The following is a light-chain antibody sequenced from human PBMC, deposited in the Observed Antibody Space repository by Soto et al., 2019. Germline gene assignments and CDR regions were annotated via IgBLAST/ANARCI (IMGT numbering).Light chain of an antibody. CDR2: TDY. V-gene: IGLV1-44*01. CDR3: AAWDDSLGGLV. Sequence: QSVLTQPPSTSGTPGQRVTISCSGSSSNVGINAVHWYQQFPGTAPRLLIYTDYQRPSGVPGRFSGSKSGTSASLAISGLQSEDEADYYCAAWDDSLGGLVFGGRTKLTVL. CDR1: SSNVGINA. J-gene: IGLJ2*01.